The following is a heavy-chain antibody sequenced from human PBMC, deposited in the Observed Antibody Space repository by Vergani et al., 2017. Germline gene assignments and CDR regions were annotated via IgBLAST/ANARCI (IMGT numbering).Heavy chain of an antibody. D-gene: IGHD3-10*01. Sequence: QVQLQESGPGLVAPSETLSLNCSVSHFYISYGYYWGWIRQPPGKGLEWIGSIYQSGTTYYNPSLKSRVTISVDKSKNQFSLRLRSVTAADTAVYYCARLSPIGNFGGADHWCQGTLVTVAS. CDR3: ARLSPIGNFGGADH. J-gene: IGHJ4*02. V-gene: IGHV4-38-2*01. CDR1: HFYISYGYY. CDR2: IYQSGTT.